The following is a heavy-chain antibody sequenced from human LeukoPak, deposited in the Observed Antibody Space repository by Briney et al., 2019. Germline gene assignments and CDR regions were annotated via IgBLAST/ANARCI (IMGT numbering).Heavy chain of an antibody. CDR3: ARPTAITVAGPYCYYMDV. V-gene: IGHV1-2*02. D-gene: IGHD6-19*01. J-gene: IGHJ6*03. CDR1: GYTFTGYY. CDR2: INPNSGGT. Sequence: ASVKVSCKASGYTFTGYYMHWVRQAPGQGLEWMGWINPNSGGTNYAQKFQGRVTMTRDTSISTAYMELSRLRSDDTAVYYCARPTAITVAGPYCYYMDVWGKGTTVTVSS.